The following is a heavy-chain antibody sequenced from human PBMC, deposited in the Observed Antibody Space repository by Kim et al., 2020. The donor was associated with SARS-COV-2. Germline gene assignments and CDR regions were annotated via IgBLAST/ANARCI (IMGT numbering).Heavy chain of an antibody. Sequence: SVKVSCKASGGTFSSYAISWVRQAPGQGLEWMGGIIPIFGTANYAQKFQGRVTITADESTSTAYMELSSLRSEDTAVYYCARDSSSVGGNFDYWGQGTLVTVSS. V-gene: IGHV1-69*13. CDR3: ARDSSSVGGNFDY. CDR1: GGTFSSYA. CDR2: IIPIFGTA. D-gene: IGHD6-13*01. J-gene: IGHJ4*02.